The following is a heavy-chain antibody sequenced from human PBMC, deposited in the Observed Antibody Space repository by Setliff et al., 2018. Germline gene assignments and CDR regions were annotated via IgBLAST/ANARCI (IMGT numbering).Heavy chain of an antibody. CDR2: IIPMFDKA. CDR1: GGTFSSYV. CDR3: AREVRDQGPYYFDY. Sequence: SVKVSCKASGGTFSSYVISWVREAPGQGLEWMGGIIPMFDKARYAQKFQGRVTITADESTTTVFMELSNLRSDDTAVYYCAREVRDQGPYYFDYWGQGTLVTVSS. J-gene: IGHJ4*02. V-gene: IGHV1-69*13.